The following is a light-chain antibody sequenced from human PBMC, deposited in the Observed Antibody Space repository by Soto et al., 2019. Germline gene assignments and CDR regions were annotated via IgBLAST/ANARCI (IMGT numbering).Light chain of an antibody. CDR1: SSNIGTSS. V-gene: IGLV1-44*01. Sequence: QSVLTQPHSASGTPGQRVTISCSGSSSNIGTSSVHWFQQLPGTAPKLLISTTNQRPSGVPERFSGSKSGTSASLAITGLQAEDEADYHCSSYTSAFALGGYVFGSGTKVTVL. CDR3: SSYTSAFALGGYV. CDR2: TTN. J-gene: IGLJ1*01.